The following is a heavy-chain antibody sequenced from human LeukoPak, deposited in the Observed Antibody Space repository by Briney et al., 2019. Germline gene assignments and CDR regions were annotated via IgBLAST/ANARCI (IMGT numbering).Heavy chain of an antibody. Sequence: GASVKVSCKASGGTFSSYAISWVRQAPGQGLEWMGGIIPIFGTANYAQKFQGRVTITADKSTSTAYMELSSLRSEDTAVYYCARGDYDILTGYFSYFDYWGQGTLVTVSS. V-gene: IGHV1-69*06. CDR2: IIPIFGTA. CDR1: GGTFSSYA. CDR3: ARGDYDILTGYFSYFDY. D-gene: IGHD3-9*01. J-gene: IGHJ4*02.